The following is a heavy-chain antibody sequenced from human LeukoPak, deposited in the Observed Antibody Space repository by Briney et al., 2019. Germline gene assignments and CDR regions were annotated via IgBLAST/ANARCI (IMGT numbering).Heavy chain of an antibody. CDR2: ISSSSRTI. J-gene: IGHJ4*02. D-gene: IGHD6-25*01. V-gene: IGHV3-48*01. CDR3: ARREYSSGWNRFDY. Sequence: GGSLRLSCAASGFTFSRYSMNWVRQAPGKGLEWVSYISSSSRTIHYADSVKGRFTISRDNAKNSLYLQMNSLRAEDTAVYYCARREYSSGWNRFDYWGQGTLVTVSS. CDR1: GFTFSRYS.